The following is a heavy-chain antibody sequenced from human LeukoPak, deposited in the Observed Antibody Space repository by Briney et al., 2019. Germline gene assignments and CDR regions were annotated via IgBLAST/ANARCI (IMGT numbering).Heavy chain of an antibody. CDR2: IYPGDSGT. V-gene: IGHV5-51*01. J-gene: IGHJ3*02. Sequence: GESLKISCKGSGYSFTSYWIGWVRQMPGKGLEWMGIIYPGDSGTRYSPSFQGQVTISADKSISTAYLQWSSLKASDTAMYYCARPISRRADAFDIWGQGTMVTVSS. CDR1: GYSFTSYW. CDR3: ARPISRRADAFDI. D-gene: IGHD3-3*02.